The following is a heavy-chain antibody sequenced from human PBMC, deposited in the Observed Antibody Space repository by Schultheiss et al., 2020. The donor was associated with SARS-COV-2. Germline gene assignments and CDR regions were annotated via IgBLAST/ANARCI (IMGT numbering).Heavy chain of an antibody. J-gene: IGHJ6*03. D-gene: IGHD2-2*02. Sequence: SETLSLTCAVYGGSFSGYYWSWIRQPPGKGLEWIGEINHSGSTNYNPSLKSRVTISVDTSKNQFSLRLSSVTAADTAVYYCARVAGCSSTSCYNGYYYYYMDVWGKGTTVTVSS. CDR2: INHSGST. CDR1: GGSFSGYY. V-gene: IGHV4-34*01. CDR3: ARVAGCSSTSCYNGYYYYYMDV.